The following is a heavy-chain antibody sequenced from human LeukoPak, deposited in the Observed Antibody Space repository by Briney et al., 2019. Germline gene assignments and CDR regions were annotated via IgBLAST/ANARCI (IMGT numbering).Heavy chain of an antibody. CDR2: LNPNSGGT. J-gene: IGHJ4*02. Sequence: ASVKVSCKASGYTFTGYFVHWVRQAPGQGLEWMGWLNPNSGGTNYPQKFQGRVTMTRDTSISTAYMELSRLTSDDTALYFCARGRGATYRPRLDYWGQGTLVTASS. D-gene: IGHD4/OR15-4a*01. V-gene: IGHV1-2*02. CDR1: GYTFTGYF. CDR3: ARGRGATYRPRLDY.